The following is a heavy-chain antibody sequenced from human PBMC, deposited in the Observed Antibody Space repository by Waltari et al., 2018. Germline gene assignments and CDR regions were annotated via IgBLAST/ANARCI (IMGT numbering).Heavy chain of an antibody. CDR3: AKDLGYRGSSWQDFDY. V-gene: IGHV1-2*02. CDR2: INPNSGGT. CDR1: GYTFSGYY. D-gene: IGHD6-13*01. Sequence: QVQLVQSGAEVKKPGASVKVSCKASGYTFSGYYMHWVRQAPGQGLEWMGWINPNSGGTNYAQKFQGRVTRTRDTSINNTADMELSRLTSDDTAVYYCAKDLGYRGSSWQDFDYWGQGTLVTVSS. J-gene: IGHJ4*02.